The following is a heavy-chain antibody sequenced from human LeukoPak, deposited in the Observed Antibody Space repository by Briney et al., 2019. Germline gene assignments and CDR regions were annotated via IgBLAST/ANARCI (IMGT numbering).Heavy chain of an antibody. CDR2: ISWNSGSI. Sequence: GGSLRLSCAASGFIFDDYAMHWVRQAPGKGLEWVSGISWNSGSIGYADSVKGRFTTSRDNAKNSLYLQMNSLRAEDTALYYCAKGRTCDSSGYLLDYWGQGTLVTVSS. V-gene: IGHV3-9*01. D-gene: IGHD3-22*01. CDR3: AKGRTCDSSGYLLDY. CDR1: GFIFDDYA. J-gene: IGHJ4*02.